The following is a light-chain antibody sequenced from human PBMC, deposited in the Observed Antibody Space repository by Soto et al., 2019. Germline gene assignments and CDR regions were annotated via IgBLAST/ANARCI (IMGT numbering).Light chain of an antibody. Sequence: EIVLTQSPGNLSLSPGERDTLSCRASQSVSSSYLAWYQQKPGQAPRLLIYGASSRATGIPDRFSGSGSGTDFTLTISRLEPEDFAVYYCQQYGSSPPTFGQGTKVDIK. CDR1: QSVSSSY. CDR3: QQYGSSPPT. CDR2: GAS. V-gene: IGKV3-20*01. J-gene: IGKJ1*01.